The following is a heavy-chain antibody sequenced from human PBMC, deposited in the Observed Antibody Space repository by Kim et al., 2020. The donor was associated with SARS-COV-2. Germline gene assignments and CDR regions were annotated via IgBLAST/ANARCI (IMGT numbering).Heavy chain of an antibody. CDR1: GFTFDDYA. D-gene: IGHD5-18*01. CDR2: TSWNSGSI. CDR3: AKDIGYLGHAAMY. J-gene: IGHJ4*02. Sequence: GGSLRLSCAASGFTFDDYAMHWVRQAPGKGLEWVSGTSWNSGSIGYADSVKGRFTISRDNAKNSLYLQMNSLRAEDTALYYCAKDIGYLGHAAMYWGQGTLVTVSS. V-gene: IGHV3-9*01.